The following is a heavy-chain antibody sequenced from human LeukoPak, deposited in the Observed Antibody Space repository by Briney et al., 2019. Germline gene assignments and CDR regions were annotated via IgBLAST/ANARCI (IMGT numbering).Heavy chain of an antibody. Sequence: GGSLRLSCAASGFTFSNAWMSWVRQAPGKGLEWVGRIKSKTDGGTTDYAAPVKGRFTIPRDDSKNTLYLQMNSLKTEDTAVYYCTTEVLAYCGGDCTYWGQGTLVTVSS. J-gene: IGHJ4*02. CDR3: TTEVLAYCGGDCTY. CDR1: GFTFSNAW. D-gene: IGHD2-21*02. V-gene: IGHV3-15*01. CDR2: IKSKTDGGTT.